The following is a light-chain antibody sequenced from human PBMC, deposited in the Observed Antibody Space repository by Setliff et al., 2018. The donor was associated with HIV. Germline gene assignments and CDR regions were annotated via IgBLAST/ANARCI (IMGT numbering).Light chain of an antibody. CDR2: EVT. J-gene: IGLJ3*02. CDR1: TNDIGAYNF. V-gene: IGLV2-14*01. CDR3: SAFTYSRTWV. Sequence: QSVLTQPASVSGSPGQSITISCTGTTNDIGAYNFVSWYQHHAGTAPKLIIYEVTNRPSGVSNRFSGSKSGHMASPTISGLQAEDEADYFCSAFTYSRTWVFGGGTKVTVL.